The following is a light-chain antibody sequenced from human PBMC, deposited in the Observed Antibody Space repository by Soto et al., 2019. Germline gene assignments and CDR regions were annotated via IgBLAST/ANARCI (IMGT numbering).Light chain of an antibody. CDR3: QQLNNYPRT. J-gene: IGKJ1*01. V-gene: IGKV1-9*01. CDR1: QGISSY. Sequence: DIQLTLSPSFLSASVGDRVTIACRASQGISSYLAWYQQKPGKAPKLLISTASTLQSGVPSRFSGSGSGTEFTLTITSLQPEDFATYYCQQLNNYPRTFGQGTKVDIK. CDR2: TAS.